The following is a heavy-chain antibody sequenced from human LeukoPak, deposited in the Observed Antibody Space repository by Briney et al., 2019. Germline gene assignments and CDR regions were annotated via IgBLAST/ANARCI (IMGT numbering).Heavy chain of an antibody. Sequence: ASVKVSCKASGYTFTGYYMHWVRQAPGQGPEWMGWINPNSGGTNYAQKFQGRVTMTRDTSISTAYMELSRLRSDDTAVYYCASYYYGSGLYNWFDPWGQGTLVTVSS. J-gene: IGHJ5*02. CDR3: ASYYYGSGLYNWFDP. CDR1: GYTFTGYY. V-gene: IGHV1-2*02. D-gene: IGHD3-10*01. CDR2: INPNSGGT.